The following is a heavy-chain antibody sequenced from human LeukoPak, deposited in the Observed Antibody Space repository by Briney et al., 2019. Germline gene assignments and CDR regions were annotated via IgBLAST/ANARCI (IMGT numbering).Heavy chain of an antibody. D-gene: IGHD2-2*01. J-gene: IGHJ6*03. CDR2: IYYSGST. CDR1: GGSITNYY. CDR3: ARGDCSSTSCYFGYYYMDV. Sequence: SETLSLTCTVSGGSITNYYWSWIRQPPGKGLEWIGYIYYSGSTNYNPSLKSRVTMSVDTSKNQFSLKLGSVTAADTAVYYCARGDCSSTSCYFGYYYMDVWGKGTTVTVSS. V-gene: IGHV4-59*01.